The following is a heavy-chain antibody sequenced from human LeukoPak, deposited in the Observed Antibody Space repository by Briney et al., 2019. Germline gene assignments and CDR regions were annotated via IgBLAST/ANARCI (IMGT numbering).Heavy chain of an antibody. CDR3: ARGVGTIFGVLYYMDV. CDR2: IYYSGST. Sequence: PSETLSLTCTVFSGSISTYYWSWIRQPPGKGLECIGYIYYSGSTNFNPSLKSRVIISVDMPKNQFSLKLSSVTAADTAVYYCARGVGTIFGVLYYMDVWGKGTTVTVSS. J-gene: IGHJ6*03. D-gene: IGHD3-3*01. CDR1: SGSISTYY. V-gene: IGHV4-59*01.